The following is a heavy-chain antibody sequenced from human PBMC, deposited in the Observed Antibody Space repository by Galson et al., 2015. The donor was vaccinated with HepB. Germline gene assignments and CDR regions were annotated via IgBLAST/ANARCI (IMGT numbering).Heavy chain of an antibody. V-gene: IGHV1-24*01. D-gene: IGHD3-3*01. Sequence: SVKVSCKVSGYTLAELSMHWVRQAPGKGLEWMGGFDPEDGEIIYAQKFQGRVTMTEDTSTDAAYMELSSLRPEDTAVYYCATLYDFWSGHLYWGQGTLVTVSS. CDR1: GYTLAELS. CDR3: ATLYDFWSGHLY. J-gene: IGHJ4*02. CDR2: FDPEDGEI.